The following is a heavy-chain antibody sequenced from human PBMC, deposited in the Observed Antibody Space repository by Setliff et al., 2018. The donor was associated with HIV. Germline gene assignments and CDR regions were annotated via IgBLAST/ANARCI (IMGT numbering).Heavy chain of an antibody. J-gene: IGHJ6*02. D-gene: IGHD6-25*01. Sequence: SETLSLTCTVSGGSISSYYWSWIRQPPGKGLEWIGHIYYSGSTNYNPSLKSRVTISVDTSKNQLSLKQSSVTAADTAVYYCARAAAAAGYYYYGMDVCGQGTTVTVSS. CDR2: IYYSGST. CDR3: ARAAAAAGYYYYGMDV. V-gene: IGHV4-59*01. CDR1: GGSISSYY.